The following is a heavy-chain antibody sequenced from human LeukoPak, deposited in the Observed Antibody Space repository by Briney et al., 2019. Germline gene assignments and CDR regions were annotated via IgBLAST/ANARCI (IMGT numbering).Heavy chain of an antibody. CDR2: IRSKVYSYAT. D-gene: IGHD3-10*01. Sequence: GGSLRLSCAASGFTFSASAVHWVRQASGKGLEWVGRIRSKVYSYATMSGASVKGRFTISRDDSKKTAYLQMNSLKTEDTAVYYCTRGDVTHFDYWGQGTLVTVSS. CDR1: GFTFSASA. V-gene: IGHV3-73*01. J-gene: IGHJ4*02. CDR3: TRGDVTHFDY.